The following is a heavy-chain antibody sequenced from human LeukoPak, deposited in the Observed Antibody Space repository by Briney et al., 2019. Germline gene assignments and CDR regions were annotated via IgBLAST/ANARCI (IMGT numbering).Heavy chain of an antibody. V-gene: IGHV3-23*01. CDR2: ISGSGDAT. CDR3: AKYVTPPGTYYYGLDV. J-gene: IGHJ6*02. Sequence: GGSLRLSCAASGFIFSSYAMNWVRQAPGKGLEWVSGISGSGDATFYADPVKGRFTISRDNSKNTLYLQMNSLRGDDTAVYYCAKYVTPPGTYYYGLDVWGQGSTVTVSS. D-gene: IGHD6-13*01. CDR1: GFIFSSYA.